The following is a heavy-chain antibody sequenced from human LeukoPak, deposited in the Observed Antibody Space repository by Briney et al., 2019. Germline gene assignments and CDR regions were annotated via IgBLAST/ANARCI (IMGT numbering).Heavy chain of an antibody. CDR3: ARRDIYFSYFDN. V-gene: IGHV4-30-2*01. D-gene: IGHD2/OR15-2a*01. CDR1: GDSISSGDYS. Sequence: SQTLSLTCAVSGDSISSGDYSWDWIRQPPGKGLEWIGHILQSGSTYYNPSLKSRVTISVDRPKNQFSLRLDSVTAADTAVYYCARRDIYFSYFDNWGQGTLVTVSS. CDR2: ILQSGST. J-gene: IGHJ4*02.